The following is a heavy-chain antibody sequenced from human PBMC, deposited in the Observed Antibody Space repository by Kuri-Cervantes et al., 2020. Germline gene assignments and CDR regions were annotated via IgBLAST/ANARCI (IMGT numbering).Heavy chain of an antibody. CDR1: GFTFSSYA. V-gene: IGHV3-23*01. D-gene: IGHD6-19*01. Sequence: GGSLRLSCAASGFTFSSYAMSWVRQAPGKGLEWVSAISGSGGSTYYADSVKGRFTISRGNSKSTLYLQMNSLRAEDTAVYYCARKFLKQWLVREFDYWGQGTLVTVSS. J-gene: IGHJ4*02. CDR2: ISGSGGST. CDR3: ARKFLKQWLVREFDY.